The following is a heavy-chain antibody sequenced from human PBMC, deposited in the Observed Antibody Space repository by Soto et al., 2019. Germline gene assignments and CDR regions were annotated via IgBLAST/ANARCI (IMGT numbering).Heavy chain of an antibody. Sequence: GGSLRLSCAASGFTFSSYAMSWVRQAPGEGLEWVSGITGRGGSTYYADSVKGRFTISRDNSKSTLYLQMNTLRAADTAVYYCARGTFTSRYFSASGGAWFDPWGQGTLVTVSS. CDR2: ITGRGGST. D-gene: IGHD3-9*01. CDR3: ARGTFTSRYFSASGGAWFDP. CDR1: GFTFSSYA. J-gene: IGHJ5*02. V-gene: IGHV3-23*01.